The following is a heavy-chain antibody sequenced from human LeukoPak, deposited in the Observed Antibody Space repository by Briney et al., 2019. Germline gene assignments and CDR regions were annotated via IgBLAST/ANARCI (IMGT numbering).Heavy chain of an antibody. CDR2: IKSKTDGGTT. CDR3: AKGYCSSTSCYLYYYYMDV. D-gene: IGHD2-2*01. V-gene: IGHV3-15*01. J-gene: IGHJ6*03. Sequence: PGGSLRLSCAASGFTFSNAWMSWVRQAPGKGLEWVGRIKSKTDGGTTDYAAPVKGRFTISRDNSKNTLYLQMNSLRAEDTAVYYCAKGYCSSTSCYLYYYYMDVWGKGTTVTVSS. CDR1: GFTFSNAW.